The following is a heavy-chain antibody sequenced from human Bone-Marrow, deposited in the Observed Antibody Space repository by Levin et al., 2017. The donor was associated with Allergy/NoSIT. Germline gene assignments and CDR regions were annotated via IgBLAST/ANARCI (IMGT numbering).Heavy chain of an antibody. V-gene: IGHV3-30*18. J-gene: IGHJ3*01. D-gene: IGHD3-9*01. Sequence: PGGSLRLSCAASGFSFSYYGMHWVRQAPGKGLEWVAHISYEGSNKEYADSVKGRFTISRDNSKNALYLQMNSLRAEDTAVYYCAKAMTYFAILTGGLGGNAFDVWGQGTMVTVSS. CDR1: GFSFSYYG. CDR3: AKAMTYFAILTGGLGGNAFDV. CDR2: ISYEGSNK.